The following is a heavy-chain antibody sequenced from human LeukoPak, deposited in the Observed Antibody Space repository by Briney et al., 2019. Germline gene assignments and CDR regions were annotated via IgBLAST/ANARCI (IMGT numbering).Heavy chain of an antibody. Sequence: GGSLRLSCAASGFTPSLYATSWVRPAPEKGLEWVSSVSGSVRRGGSSPDYADSVKSLFTTSRDTSKSTLYLQLTSLRGEDTAFYYCVRLDPHSSSWFHGAFDIWGQGTMVTVSS. J-gene: IGHJ3*02. CDR1: GFTPSLYA. CDR2: VSGSVRRGGSSP. V-gene: IGHV3-23*01. CDR3: VRLDPHSSSWFHGAFDI. D-gene: IGHD6-13*01.